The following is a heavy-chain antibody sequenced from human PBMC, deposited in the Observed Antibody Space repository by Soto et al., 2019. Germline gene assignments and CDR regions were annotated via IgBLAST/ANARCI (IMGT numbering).Heavy chain of an antibody. D-gene: IGHD2-2*01. V-gene: IGHV1-8*01. CDR1: GYTFTSYD. CDR2: MNPNSGNT. J-gene: IGHJ6*02. CDR3: AAEGDIVVVPAARYGMDV. Sequence: ASVKVSCKASGYTFTSYDINWVRQATGQGLEWMGWMNPNSGNTGYAQKFQGRVTITRDMSTSTAYMELSSLRSEDTAVYYCAAEGDIVVVPAARYGMDVWGQGTTVTVSS.